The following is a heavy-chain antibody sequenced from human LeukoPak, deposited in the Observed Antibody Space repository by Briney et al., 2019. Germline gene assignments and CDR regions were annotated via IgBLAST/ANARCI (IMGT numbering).Heavy chain of an antibody. J-gene: IGHJ6*03. Sequence: ASVKVSCKTSGVTFANYGINWVRQAPGQGLEWMGWVSAYKDSTNFAQKFQGRVTMTTDTSTSTAYMELRSLTSDDTAVYFCARCPPAFTPHYYMDVWGKGTTVTVSS. D-gene: IGHD2-2*01. V-gene: IGHV1-18*01. CDR1: GVTFANYG. CDR2: VSAYKDST. CDR3: ARCPPAFTPHYYMDV.